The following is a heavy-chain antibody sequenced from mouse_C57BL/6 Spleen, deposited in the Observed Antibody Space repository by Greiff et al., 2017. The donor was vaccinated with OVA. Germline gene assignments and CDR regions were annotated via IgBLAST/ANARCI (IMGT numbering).Heavy chain of an antibody. J-gene: IGHJ4*01. D-gene: IGHD2-4*01. CDR3: SRARDCYYAMDY. Sequence: QVQLKQSGAELARPGASVKLSCKASGYTFTSYGISWVKQRTGQGLEWIGEIYPRSGSNYYNEKFKGKATLTVDKSSSTAYMELHILTSDDSAVEFCSRARDCYYAMDYWGQGTSVTVSS. V-gene: IGHV1-81*01. CDR2: IYPRSGSN. CDR1: GYTFTSYG.